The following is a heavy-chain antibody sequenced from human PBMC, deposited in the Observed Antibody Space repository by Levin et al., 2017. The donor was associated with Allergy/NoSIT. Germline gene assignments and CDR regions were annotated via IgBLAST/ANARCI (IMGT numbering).Heavy chain of an antibody. V-gene: IGHV3-30*18. CDR1: GLTFSRDD. CDR3: AKKTSGYGYFDY. Sequence: LSLTCAASGLTFSRDDMHWIRQAPGKGLEWLALISYDGSNKDYINSVRGRFTVSRDNSKNMLYLQMNSLRPQDTAVYYCAKKTSGYGYFDYWGQGTLVTVSS. CDR2: ISYDGSNK. D-gene: IGHD5-12*01. J-gene: IGHJ4*02.